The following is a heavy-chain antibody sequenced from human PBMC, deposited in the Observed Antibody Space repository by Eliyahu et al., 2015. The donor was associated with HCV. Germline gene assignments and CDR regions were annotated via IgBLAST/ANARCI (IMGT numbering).Heavy chain of an antibody. Sequence: QVQLVESGGGLVKPGGSLXLSCAASXFAFSXXYXXWXRQAPGRGLEWVSTTSSXGNTVFYADSVKGRFTISRDNAKNSLYLQMNRLRAEDTAVYYCARDERRYEPDRGAADIWGQGTMVTVSS. J-gene: IGHJ3*02. CDR1: XFAFSXXY. D-gene: IGHD1-14*01. CDR3: ARDERRYEPDRGAADI. V-gene: IGHV3-11*01. CDR2: TSSXGNTV.